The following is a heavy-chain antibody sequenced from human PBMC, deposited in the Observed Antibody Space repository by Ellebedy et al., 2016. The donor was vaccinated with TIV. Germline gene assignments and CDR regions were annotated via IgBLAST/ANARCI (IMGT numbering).Heavy chain of an antibody. Sequence: AASVKVSCKASGGTFSSYAISWVRQAPGQGLEWMGGIIPIFGTANYAQKFQGRVTITADESTSTAYMELSSLRSEDTAVYYCATVPAARADYFDYWGQGTLVTVSS. CDR2: IIPIFGTA. V-gene: IGHV1-69*13. D-gene: IGHD2-2*01. J-gene: IGHJ4*02. CDR1: GGTFSSYA. CDR3: ATVPAARADYFDY.